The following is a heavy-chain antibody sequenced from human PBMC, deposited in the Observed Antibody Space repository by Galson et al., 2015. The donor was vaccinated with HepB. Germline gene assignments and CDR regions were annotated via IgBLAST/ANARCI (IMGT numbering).Heavy chain of an antibody. CDR2: IIPIFGTA. J-gene: IGHJ4*02. D-gene: IGHD3-3*01. V-gene: IGHV1-69*06. CDR1: GGTFSSYA. CDR3: ARVQPPARYDFWSGSFDY. Sequence: SVKVSCKASGGTFSSYAISWVRQAPGQGLEWMGGIIPIFGTANYAQKFQGRVTITADKSTSTAYMELSSLRSEDTAVYYCARVQPPARYDFWSGSFDYWGQGTLVTVSS.